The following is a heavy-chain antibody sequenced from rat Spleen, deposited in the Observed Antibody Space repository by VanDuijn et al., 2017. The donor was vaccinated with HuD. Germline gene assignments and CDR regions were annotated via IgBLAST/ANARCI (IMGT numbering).Heavy chain of an antibody. V-gene: IGHV5-31*01. CDR3: SPLPGYNLDH. D-gene: IGHD1-4*01. Sequence: EVQLVESGGGLVQPGRSLKLSCVASGITFNNYWMTWIRQAPGKGLEWVASISNVDDTFYSDSVKGRFSISRDNAKSTLYLQMNSLRSEDTATYYCSPLPGYNLDHWGQGVMVTASS. CDR2: ISNVDDT. CDR1: GITFNNYW. J-gene: IGHJ2*01.